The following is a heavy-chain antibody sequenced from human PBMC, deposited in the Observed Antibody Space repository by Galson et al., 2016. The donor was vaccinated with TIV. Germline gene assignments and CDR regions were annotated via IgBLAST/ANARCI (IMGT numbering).Heavy chain of an antibody. CDR3: ARGRGLSL. CDR1: GGSFSGYY. D-gene: IGHD3-16*02. Sequence: LSLTCTVYGGSFSGYYWSWIRQPPEKGLEWIGEINHSGSSNYNPSLKSRVTISMDTSKNQFSLKLTSVTAADTAVYYCARGRGLSLWGQGTLVTVSA. CDR2: INHSGSS. V-gene: IGHV4-34*01. J-gene: IGHJ4*02.